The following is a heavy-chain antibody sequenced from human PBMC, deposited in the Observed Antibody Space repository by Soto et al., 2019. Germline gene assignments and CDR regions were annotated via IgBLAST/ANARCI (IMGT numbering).Heavy chain of an antibody. CDR2: ISSNSGNI. CDR1: GFTFDDYA. V-gene: IGHV3-9*01. D-gene: IGHD1-1*01. J-gene: IGHJ4*02. Sequence: EVQLVESGGGLVQPGRSLRLSCAGSGFTFDDYAMHWVRQVPGKGLEWVASISSNSGNIDYADSVNARFTVSRDNAKNSLYLHMPRLRSEDTALYYCAKDASITTTYRAHWGQGTRVTVSS. CDR3: AKDASITTTYRAH.